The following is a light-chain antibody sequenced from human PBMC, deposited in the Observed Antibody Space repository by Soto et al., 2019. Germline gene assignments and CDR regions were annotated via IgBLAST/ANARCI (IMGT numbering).Light chain of an antibody. CDR1: QSVSSN. Sequence: EIVMTQSPATLSVSPGERATLSCRASQSVSSNLAWYQQKPGQAPRLLIYGASTRATGIPARFSGSGSGTEFTLTISSLQSEDGAVYYCQQYNNWPPWTFGQGTKVEIK. CDR3: QQYNNWPPWT. J-gene: IGKJ1*01. CDR2: GAS. V-gene: IGKV3-15*01.